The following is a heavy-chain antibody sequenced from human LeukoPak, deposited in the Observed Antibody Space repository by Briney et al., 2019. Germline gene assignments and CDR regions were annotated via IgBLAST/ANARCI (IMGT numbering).Heavy chain of an antibody. CDR1: GYSFTNYC. J-gene: IGHJ6*02. CDR2: IYPVDSDS. V-gene: IGHV5-51*01. Sequence: GESLKIFCKVSGYSFTNYCFGWARQMPGEGLERLGSIYPVDSDSRYRPSFEGRVPISADISISTAYLQRSSLKASDTAMYYYARTSSSESRPLSFGMDVWGRGATVTVCS. D-gene: IGHD6-6*01. CDR3: ARTSSSESRPLSFGMDV.